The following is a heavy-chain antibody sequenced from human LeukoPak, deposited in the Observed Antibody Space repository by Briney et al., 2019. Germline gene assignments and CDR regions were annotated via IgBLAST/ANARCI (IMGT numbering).Heavy chain of an antibody. CDR2: ISAYNGNT. CDR3: ARGGDILTGYSGCYMDV. V-gene: IGHV1-18*01. D-gene: IGHD3-9*01. J-gene: IGHJ6*03. Sequence: ASVKVSCKASGYTFTSYGISWVRQAPGQGLEWMGWISAYNGNTNYAQKIQGRVTMTTDTSTSTAYMELRSLRSDDTAVYYCARGGDILTGYSGCYMDVWGKGTTVTISS. CDR1: GYTFTSYG.